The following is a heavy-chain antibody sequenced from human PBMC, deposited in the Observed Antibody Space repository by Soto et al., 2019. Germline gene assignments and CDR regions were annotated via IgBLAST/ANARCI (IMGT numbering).Heavy chain of an antibody. CDR3: ANHDLGALRSLDY. J-gene: IGHJ4*02. Sequence: GGSLRLSCAASGFSFSSYTMSWVRQAPGKGLEWVSVISGSGGITFFADSVKGQFTISRDNSRNTLYLQMNSLRAEDTAIYYCANHDLGALRSLDYWGQGTLVTVAS. D-gene: IGHD3-16*02. V-gene: IGHV3-23*01. CDR2: ISGSGGIT. CDR1: GFSFSSYT.